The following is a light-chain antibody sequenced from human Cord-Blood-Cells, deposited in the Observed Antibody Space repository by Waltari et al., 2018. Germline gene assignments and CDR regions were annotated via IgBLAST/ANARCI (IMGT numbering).Light chain of an antibody. CDR1: QDISNY. CDR2: DAS. J-gene: IGKJ5*01. V-gene: IGKV1-33*01. Sequence: DIQMTQSPSSLSASVGDRVTITCQASQDISNYLNWYQQKPGKAPKLLIYDASNLETGFPSRFSGSGSGTDFTFTISSLQPEDIATYYCQQYDNLSITFGQGTRLEIK. CDR3: QQYDNLSIT.